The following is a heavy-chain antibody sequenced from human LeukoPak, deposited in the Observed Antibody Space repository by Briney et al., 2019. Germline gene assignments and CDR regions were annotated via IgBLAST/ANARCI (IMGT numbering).Heavy chain of an antibody. CDR1: GYSFTSYY. CDR2: ISTYNGNT. D-gene: IGHD6-13*01. J-gene: IGHJ4*02. V-gene: IGHV1-18*04. Sequence: ASVKVSCKASGYSFTSYYMHWVRQAPGQGLEWMAWISTYNGNTDYAQKFQGRVTMTTDTSTNTGHMELRGLGSDDTAVYFCARYAAGRDLDFWGQGTPVTVSS. CDR3: ARYAAGRDLDF.